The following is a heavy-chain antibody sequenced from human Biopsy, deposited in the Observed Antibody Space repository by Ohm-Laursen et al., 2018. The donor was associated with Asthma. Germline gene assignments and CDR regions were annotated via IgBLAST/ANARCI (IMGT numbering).Heavy chain of an antibody. CDR3: ARGLDYSGRSGFDY. CDR1: GFMFRSFG. CDR2: MSYDGSIK. Sequence: SLRLSCTASGFMFRSFGMHWVRQAPGKGLEWVALMSYDGSIKDYADSVKGRFTISKDNSMNTLYLHMNSLRVEDTAVYYCARGLDYSGRSGFDYWGQGTLVTVSS. D-gene: IGHD3-10*01. V-gene: IGHV3-30*03. J-gene: IGHJ4*02.